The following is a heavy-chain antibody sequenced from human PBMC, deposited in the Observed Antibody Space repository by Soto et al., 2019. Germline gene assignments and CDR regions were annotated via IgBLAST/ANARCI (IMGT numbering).Heavy chain of an antibody. D-gene: IGHD3-3*01. V-gene: IGHV3-23*01. Sequence: EVQLLESGGGLVQPGGSLRLSCAAAGFIFSNYALTWVRQSPGKGLEWVSTFSGSGGSTYYADSVRGRFTISRDNSKNILFLQMNSLRVEDTAIYYCARDWTGDTCPCLDVWGQGTTVSVSS. CDR2: FSGSGGST. J-gene: IGHJ6*02. CDR1: GFIFSNYA. CDR3: ARDWTGDTCPCLDV.